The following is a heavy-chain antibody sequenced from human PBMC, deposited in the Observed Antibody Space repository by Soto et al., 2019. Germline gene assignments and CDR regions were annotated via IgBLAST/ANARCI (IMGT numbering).Heavy chain of an antibody. D-gene: IGHD5-18*01. Sequence: GGSLRLSCAASGFTFSSYGMHWVRQAPGKGLEWVAVISYDGSNKYYADSVKGRFTISRDNSKNTLYLQMNSLRAEDTAVYYCAKDALQLWPMYYFDYWGQGTLVTVSS. V-gene: IGHV3-30*18. CDR2: ISYDGSNK. J-gene: IGHJ4*02. CDR1: GFTFSSYG. CDR3: AKDALQLWPMYYFDY.